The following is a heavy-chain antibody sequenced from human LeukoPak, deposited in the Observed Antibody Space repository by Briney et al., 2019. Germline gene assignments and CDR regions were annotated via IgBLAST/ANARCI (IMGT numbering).Heavy chain of an antibody. J-gene: IGHJ4*02. CDR3: ARGIAVAGGNFDD. CDR2: ISSSSSYI. D-gene: IGHD6-19*01. Sequence: PGGSLRLSCAASGFTFSSYSMNWVRQAPGKGLEWVSSISSSSSYIYYADSVKGRFTISRDNAKNSLYLQMNSLRAEDMAVYYCARGIAVAGGNFDDWGQGTLVTVSS. V-gene: IGHV3-21*01. CDR1: GFTFSSYS.